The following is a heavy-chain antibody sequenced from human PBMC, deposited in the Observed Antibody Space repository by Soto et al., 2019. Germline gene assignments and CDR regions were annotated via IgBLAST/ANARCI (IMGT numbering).Heavy chain of an antibody. D-gene: IGHD3-10*01. CDR2: ISYDANNK. CDR1: GFTFSSYG. CDR3: AKDLSNYGVDY. V-gene: IGHV3-30*18. Sequence: QVQLVESGGGVVQPGRSLRLSCAASGFTFSSYGMHWVRQAPGKGLEWVAFISYDANNKYYADSVKGRFTISRDNSNNTLYLQMNSLRAEDTAVYYCAKDLSNYGVDYWGQGTLVTVSS. J-gene: IGHJ4*02.